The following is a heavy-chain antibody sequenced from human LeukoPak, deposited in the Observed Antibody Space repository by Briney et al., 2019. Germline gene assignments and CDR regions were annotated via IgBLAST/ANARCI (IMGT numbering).Heavy chain of an antibody. D-gene: IGHD6-6*01. CDR1: GFTFSSYG. Sequence: GGSLRLSCAASGFTFSSYGMHWVRQAPGKGLEWVAFIRYDGSNKYYADSVKGRFTISRDNSKNTLCLQMNSLRAEDTAVYYCAKDPSLYSSSYYMDVWGKGTTVTVSS. CDR2: IRYDGSNK. V-gene: IGHV3-30*02. J-gene: IGHJ6*03. CDR3: AKDPSLYSSSYYMDV.